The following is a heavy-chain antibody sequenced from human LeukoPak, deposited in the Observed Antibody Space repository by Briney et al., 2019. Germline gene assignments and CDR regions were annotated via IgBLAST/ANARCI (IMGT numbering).Heavy chain of an antibody. J-gene: IGHJ4*02. CDR1: GFTVSSNY. Sequence: GGSLTLSCAASGFTVSSNYMSWVRQAPGKGLEWVSIIYTGATTYYADSVKGRFTLSRDNSKNTLYLQMNSLRAEDTAIYYCARVASRAFDYWGQGTLVTVSS. CDR3: ARVASRAFDY. CDR2: IYTGATT. V-gene: IGHV3-66*01.